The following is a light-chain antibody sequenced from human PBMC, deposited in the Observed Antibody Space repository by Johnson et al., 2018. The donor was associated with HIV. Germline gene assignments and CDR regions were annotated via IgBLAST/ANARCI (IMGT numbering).Light chain of an antibody. CDR2: DNN. CDR1: SSNIGNNY. V-gene: IGLV1-51*01. CDR3: GVWDASLSPHYV. J-gene: IGLJ1*01. Sequence: QSVLTQPPSVSAAPGQKVTISCSGSSSNIGNNYVSWYQQLPGRAPKLLIYDNNKRPSGIPDRFSGSKSGASATLGINGLKTGEEADYYCGVWDASLSPHYVFGTGTTITVL.